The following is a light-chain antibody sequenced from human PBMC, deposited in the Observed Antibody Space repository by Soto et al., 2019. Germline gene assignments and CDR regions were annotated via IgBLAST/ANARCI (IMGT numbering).Light chain of an antibody. J-gene: IGKJ4*01. CDR1: QDIRNH. Sequence: DIQMTQSPSSLSASVGDRITITCQASQDIRNHLNWYQQKPGKDPKILIYDATNLEAGVPSRFGGSGSATDFTFTISSLQPEDIATYYCQQYVHVLTFGGGTKVDIK. CDR3: QQYVHVLT. V-gene: IGKV1-33*01. CDR2: DAT.